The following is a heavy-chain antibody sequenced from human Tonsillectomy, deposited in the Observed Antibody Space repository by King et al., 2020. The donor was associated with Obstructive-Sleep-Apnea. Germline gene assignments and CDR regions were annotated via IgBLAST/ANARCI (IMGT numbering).Heavy chain of an antibody. V-gene: IGHV3-30*18. Sequence: VQLVESGGGVVQPGKSLRLSCSASGFIFSNYAMHWVRQAPGKGLEWGAVISCDGSNEYYADSVKGRFTLSRDNPKNTHYLQMNTVKHEDTAVYYCAKDKTQKSLDVWGQGTMVTVSS. J-gene: IGHJ3*01. CDR1: GFIFSNYA. CDR3: AKDKTQKSLDV. CDR2: ISCDGSNE.